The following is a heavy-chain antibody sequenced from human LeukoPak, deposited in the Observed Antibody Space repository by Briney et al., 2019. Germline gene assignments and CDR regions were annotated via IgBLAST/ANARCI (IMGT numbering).Heavy chain of an antibody. D-gene: IGHD3-10*01. CDR1: GYTFTGYY. CDR2: INPNSGGT. Sequence: ASVKVSCKASGYTFTGYYMHWVRQAPGQGLEWMGWINPNSGGTNYAQKFQGRVTMTRDTSISTAYMELSRLRSGDTAVYYCARESGYGSGSYSYFDYWGQGTLVTVSS. CDR3: ARESGYGSGSYSYFDY. J-gene: IGHJ4*02. V-gene: IGHV1-2*02.